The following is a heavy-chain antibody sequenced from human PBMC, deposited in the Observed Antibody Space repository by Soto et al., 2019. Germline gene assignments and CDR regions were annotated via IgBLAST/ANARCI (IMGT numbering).Heavy chain of an antibody. D-gene: IGHD5-12*01. CDR2: IYYSGST. J-gene: IGHJ4*02. Sequence: SETLSLTCTVSGGSISSGDYYWSWIRQPPGKGLEWIGYIYYSGSTYYDPSLKSRVTISVDTSKNQFSLKLSSVTAADTAVYYCASRGYSGKFDYWGQGTLVTVS. CDR1: GGSISSGDYY. V-gene: IGHV4-30-4*01. CDR3: ASRGYSGKFDY.